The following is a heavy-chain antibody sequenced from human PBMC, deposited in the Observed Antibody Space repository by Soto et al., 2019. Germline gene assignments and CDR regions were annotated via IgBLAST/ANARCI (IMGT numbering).Heavy chain of an antibody. Sequence: EVQLVESGGGLVQPGGSLRLSCAGSGFASSNYSMNWVRQAPGKGLEWVSYISSSSTNTYYAASVRGRFTISRDNAKNSLYLRMNSLKDEDTAVYYCARGTKGGSPPLWGQGTLVTVSS. V-gene: IGHV3-48*02. CDR3: ARGTKGGSPPL. D-gene: IGHD1-7*01. CDR2: ISSSSTNT. J-gene: IGHJ4*02. CDR1: GFASSNYS.